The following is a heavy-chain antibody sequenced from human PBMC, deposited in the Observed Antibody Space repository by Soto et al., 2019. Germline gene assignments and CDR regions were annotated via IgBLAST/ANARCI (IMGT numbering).Heavy chain of an antibody. CDR2: IIPIFGTA. CDR1: GGTFSSYA. CDR3: ARARQWLWYFDY. V-gene: IGHV1-69*13. Sequence: ASVKVSCKASGGTFSSYAISWVRQAPGQGLEWMGGIIPIFGTANYAQKFQGRVTITADESTSTAYMELSSLRSEDTAVYYCARARQWLWYFDYWGQGTLVTVSS. J-gene: IGHJ4*02. D-gene: IGHD6-19*01.